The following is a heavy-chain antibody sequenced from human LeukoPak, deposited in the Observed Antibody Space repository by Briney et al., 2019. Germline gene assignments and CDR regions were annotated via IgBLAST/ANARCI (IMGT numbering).Heavy chain of an antibody. CDR2: IYHSGST. Sequence: PSDTLSLTCTVSGGSISSGDYYWSWIRQPPGKGLEWIGYIYHSGSTYYNPSLKSRVTISVDTSKNQFSLKLSSVTAADTAVYYCVRKGDGYNSGYFDLWGRGTLVTVSS. CDR3: VRKGDGYNSGYFDL. D-gene: IGHD5-24*01. V-gene: IGHV4-30-4*02. CDR1: GGSISSGDYY. J-gene: IGHJ2*01.